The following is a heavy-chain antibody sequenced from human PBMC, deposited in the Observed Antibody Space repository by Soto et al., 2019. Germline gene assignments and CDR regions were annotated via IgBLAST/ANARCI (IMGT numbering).Heavy chain of an antibody. V-gene: IGHV4-61*01. J-gene: IGHJ4*02. CDR1: GGSVNSGSYY. CDR2: IYYSGTT. Sequence: QVQLQESGPGLAKPSETLSLTCTVSGGSVNSGSYYWSWIRQPPGRGLEWIGYIYYSGTTNYNPSLKSRVTVSVDTSKNQFSLKLRSVTAADTAVYFCERETLVVAGIGIFDYWGQGTLVTVSS. CDR3: ERETLVVAGIGIFDY. D-gene: IGHD6-19*01.